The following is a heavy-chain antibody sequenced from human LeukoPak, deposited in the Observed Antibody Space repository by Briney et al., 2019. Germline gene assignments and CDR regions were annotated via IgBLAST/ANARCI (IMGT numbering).Heavy chain of an antibody. J-gene: IGHJ3*01. V-gene: IGHV6-1*01. Sequence: SQTLSLTCAISGDSVSNNIATWNWIRQSPSRGLEWLGRTYYRSKWYSDYAVSVKSRTSINQDTSKNQFSLQLNSVTPEDTAVYYCTRAANRAFDFWGQGTLVTVSS. CDR3: TRAANRAFDF. D-gene: IGHD1-14*01. CDR1: GDSVSNNIAT. CDR2: TYYRSKWYS.